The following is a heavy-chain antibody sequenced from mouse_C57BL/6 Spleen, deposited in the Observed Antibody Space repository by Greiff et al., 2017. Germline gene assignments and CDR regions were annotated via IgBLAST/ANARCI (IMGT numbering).Heavy chain of an antibody. J-gene: IGHJ2*01. CDR1: GFTFTDYE. V-gene: IGHV1-15*01. CDR2: IDPETGGT. Sequence: QVQLKESGAELVRPGASVTLSCKASGFTFTDYEMHWVKQTPVHSLEWVGDIDPETGGTAYNQKFKGKAILTADKSSSTAYMELRSLTSEDAAVYYGTRNLGFDYWGQGTTRTVSS. CDR3: TRNLGFDY.